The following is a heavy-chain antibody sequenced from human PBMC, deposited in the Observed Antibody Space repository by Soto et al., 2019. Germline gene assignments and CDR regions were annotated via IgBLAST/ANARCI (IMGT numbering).Heavy chain of an antibody. CDR3: ARTNYYDSSGYLDAFDI. Sequence: QLQLQESGPGLVKPSETLSLTCTVSGGSISSSSYYWGWIRQPPGKGLEWIGSIYYSGSTYYNPSLKSRVTISVDTSKNQFSLKLSSVTAADTAVYYCARTNYYDSSGYLDAFDIWGQGTMVTVSS. J-gene: IGHJ3*02. CDR1: GGSISSSSYY. V-gene: IGHV4-39*01. CDR2: IYYSGST. D-gene: IGHD3-22*01.